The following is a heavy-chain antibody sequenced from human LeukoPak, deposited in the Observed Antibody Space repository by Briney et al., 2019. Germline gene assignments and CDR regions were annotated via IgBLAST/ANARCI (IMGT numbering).Heavy chain of an antibody. Sequence: SVKVSCKASGYTFTGYYMHWVRQAPGQGLEGMGWINPNNGGTDYAQKFQGRVTMTRYTSISTDYMDLSRLRSDDTAVYYCARAYGSGSLDAFDIWGQGTMVTVSS. CDR1: GYTFTGYY. V-gene: IGHV1-2*02. J-gene: IGHJ3*02. CDR3: ARAYGSGSLDAFDI. D-gene: IGHD3-10*01. CDR2: INPNNGGT.